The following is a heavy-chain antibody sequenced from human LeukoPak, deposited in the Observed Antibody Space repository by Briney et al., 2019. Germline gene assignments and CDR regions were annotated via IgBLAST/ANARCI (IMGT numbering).Heavy chain of an antibody. Sequence: SETLSLTCTVPGGSISSYYWSWIRQPPGKGLEWIGYIYYSGSTNYNPSLKSRVTISVDTSKNQFSLKLSSVTAADTAVYYCARRGSYYDILTGYSYYFDYWGQGTLVTVSS. D-gene: IGHD3-9*01. CDR3: ARRGSYYDILTGYSYYFDY. J-gene: IGHJ4*02. V-gene: IGHV4-59*01. CDR2: IYYSGST. CDR1: GGSISSYY.